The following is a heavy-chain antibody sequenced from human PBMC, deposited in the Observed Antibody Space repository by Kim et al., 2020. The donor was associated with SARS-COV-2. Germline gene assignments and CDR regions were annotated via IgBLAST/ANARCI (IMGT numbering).Heavy chain of an antibody. Sequence: SSGGRIHDADSVKGRFTNSRDNAKNSLYLQMDSLRAEDTAVYYCTRGGWWHLGQGNLVTVSS. V-gene: IGHV3-48*03. CDR3: TRGGWWH. J-gene: IGHJ4*02. D-gene: IGHD2-15*01. CDR2: SSGGRI.